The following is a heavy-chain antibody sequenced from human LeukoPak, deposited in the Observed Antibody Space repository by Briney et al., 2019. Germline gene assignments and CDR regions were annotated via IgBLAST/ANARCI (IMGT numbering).Heavy chain of an antibody. CDR1: GFTFSSYS. CDR2: ISSSSSTI. J-gene: IGHJ4*02. CDR3: ARDTNQLLSY. Sequence: HPGGSLRVSCAASGFTFSSYSMNWVRQAPGKGLEWVSYISSSSSTIYYADSVKGRFTISRDNAKNSLYLQMNSLRAEDTAVYYCARDTNQLLSYWGQGTLVTVSS. V-gene: IGHV3-48*01. D-gene: IGHD2-2*01.